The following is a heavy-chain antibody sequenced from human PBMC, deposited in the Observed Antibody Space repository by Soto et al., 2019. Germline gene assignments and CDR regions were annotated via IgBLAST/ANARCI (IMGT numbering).Heavy chain of an antibody. CDR1: GGTFSSYT. Sequence: QVQLVQSGAEVKKPGSSVKVSCKASGGTFSSYTISWVRQAPGQGLEWMGRIIPILGLANYAQKFQGRVTITEDKSTRTAYLELSRLRSEDTAVYYCARKGYCSSTSCYGDDAFDIWGQGKMVTVSS. D-gene: IGHD2-2*01. CDR3: ARKGYCSSTSCYGDDAFDI. J-gene: IGHJ3*02. V-gene: IGHV1-69*02. CDR2: IIPILGLA.